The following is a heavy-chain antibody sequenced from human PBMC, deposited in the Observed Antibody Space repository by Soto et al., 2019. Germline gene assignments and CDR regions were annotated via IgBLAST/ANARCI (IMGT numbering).Heavy chain of an antibody. J-gene: IGHJ4*02. CDR2: INHSGST. Sequence: SETLSLTCAVYGGSFSGYYWSWIRQPPGKGLEWIGEINHSGSTNYNPSLKSRVTISVDTSKNQFSLKLSSVTAADTAVYYCAREPGAVPYCSGGSCNYYYDYWGQRTLVTVSS. V-gene: IGHV4-34*01. CDR3: AREPGAVPYCSGGSCNYYYDY. CDR1: GGSFSGYY. D-gene: IGHD2-15*01.